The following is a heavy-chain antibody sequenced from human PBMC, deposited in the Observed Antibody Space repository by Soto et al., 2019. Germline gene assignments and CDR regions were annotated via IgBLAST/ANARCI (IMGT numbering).Heavy chain of an antibody. J-gene: IGHJ6*02. D-gene: IGHD2-2*01. CDR2: ISSSSSYI. V-gene: IGHV3-21*01. CDR3: ARQLGNCSSTSCHWSYYYYYYGMDV. Sequence: GGSLRLSCAASGFTFSSYSMNWVRQAPGKGLEWVSSISSSSSYIYYADSVKGRFTISRDNAKNSLYLQMNSLRAEDTAVYYCARQLGNCSSTSCHWSYYYYYYGMDVWGQGTTVTVSS. CDR1: GFTFSSYS.